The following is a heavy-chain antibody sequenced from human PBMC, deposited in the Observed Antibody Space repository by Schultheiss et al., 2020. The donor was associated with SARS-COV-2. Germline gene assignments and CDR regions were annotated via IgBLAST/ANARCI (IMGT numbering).Heavy chain of an antibody. CDR1: GGTFSSYA. CDR3: ARGRRGSGSFRLTGPTYFDY. V-gene: IGHV1-69*04. CDR2: IIPILGIA. Sequence: SVKVSCKASGGTFSSYAISWVRQAPGQGLEWMGRIIPILGIANYAQKFQGRVTITADKSTSTAYMELSSLRSDDRAVYYCARGRRGSGSFRLTGPTYFDYWGQGTLVTVSS. J-gene: IGHJ4*02. D-gene: IGHD3-10*01.